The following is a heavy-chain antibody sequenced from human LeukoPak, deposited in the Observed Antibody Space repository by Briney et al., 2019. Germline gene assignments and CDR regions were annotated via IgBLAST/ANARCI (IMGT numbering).Heavy chain of an antibody. D-gene: IGHD3-9*01. CDR1: GGSISSYY. J-gene: IGHJ3*02. V-gene: IGHV4-59*01. Sequence: SETLSLTCTVSGGSISSYYWSWIRQPPGKGLEWIGYIYYSGSTNYNPSLKSRVTISVDTSKNQFSLKMSSVTAADTAVYYCARASPGYYDILTSHDVFDIWGQGTMVTVSS. CDR2: IYYSGST. CDR3: ARASPGYYDILTSHDVFDI.